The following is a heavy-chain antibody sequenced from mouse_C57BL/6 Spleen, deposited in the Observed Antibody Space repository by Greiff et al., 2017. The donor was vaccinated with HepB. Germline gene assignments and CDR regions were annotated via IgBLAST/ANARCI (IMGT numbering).Heavy chain of an antibody. CDR1: GYTFTDYY. V-gene: IGHV1-26*01. CDR3: ARPLLTYWYFDV. J-gene: IGHJ1*03. D-gene: IGHD4-1*01. Sequence: EVQLQQSGPELVKPGASVKISCKASGYTFTDYYMNWVKQSHGQSLEWIGDINPNNGGTSYHQKFEGKATLTVDKSSSTAYLELRSLTSEDSAVYYCARPLLTYWYFDVWGTGTTVTVSS. CDR2: INPNNGGT.